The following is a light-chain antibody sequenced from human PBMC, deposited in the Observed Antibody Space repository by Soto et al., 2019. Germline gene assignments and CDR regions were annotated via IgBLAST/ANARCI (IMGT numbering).Light chain of an antibody. Sequence: IMLFSRRLTLSLLQSPTLSWRSSQSVGTNLAWYQQRPAQPPRLLLFGVSNRATGSPASCSGSGSGTEFTLTISSPQAEDVAVYYCHQYNKRPPKTFGQGTKVDI. CDR2: GVS. CDR1: QSVGTN. J-gene: IGKJ1*01. CDR3: HQYNKRPPKT. V-gene: IGKV3-15*01.